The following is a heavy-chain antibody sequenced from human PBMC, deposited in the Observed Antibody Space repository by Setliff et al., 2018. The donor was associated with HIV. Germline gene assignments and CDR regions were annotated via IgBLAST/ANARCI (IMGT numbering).Heavy chain of an antibody. CDR1: GGNFNNYA. J-gene: IGHJ6*02. Sequence: SVKVSCKASGGNFNNYALSWVRQAPGQGLEWMGGIIPIFGTANYAQKFQGRVTITADESTSTAYMELSSLRPEDTAVYLCARSKDTGMVTLDYYYYGMDVWGQGTTVTVSS. V-gene: IGHV1-69*13. CDR2: IIPIFGTA. D-gene: IGHD5-18*01. CDR3: ARSKDTGMVTLDYYYYGMDV.